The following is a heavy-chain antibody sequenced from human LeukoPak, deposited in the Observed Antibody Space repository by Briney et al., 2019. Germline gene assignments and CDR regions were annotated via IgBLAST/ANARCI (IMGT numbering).Heavy chain of an antibody. Sequence: SQTLSLTCTVSGDSISSGGYYWSWIRQHPGKGLEWIGYIYHSGSTYYNPSLKSRVTISVDRSKNQFSLKLSPVTAADTAVYYCARADYYGSGSYYPGFDYWGQGTLVTVSS. V-gene: IGHV4-30-2*01. D-gene: IGHD3-10*01. CDR1: GDSISSGGYY. CDR2: IYHSGST. CDR3: ARADYYGSGSYYPGFDY. J-gene: IGHJ4*02.